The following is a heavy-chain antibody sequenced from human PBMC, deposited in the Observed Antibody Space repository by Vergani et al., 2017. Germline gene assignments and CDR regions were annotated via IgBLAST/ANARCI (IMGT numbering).Heavy chain of an antibody. J-gene: IGHJ4*02. V-gene: IGHV4-30-4*08. CDR1: GCSISSVEYY. D-gene: IGHD4-17*01. CDR2: IDYSGST. CDR3: AREGQYTVPFDY. Sequence: QVQLQESGPGLVKPSQTLSLTFTVPGCSISSVEYYWSWIRQPPGKGLEWIGYIDYSGSTYYNPSLKSRVTISVDTSKNQVSLKLSSVTAADTAVYYCAREGQYTVPFDYWGQGTLVTVSS.